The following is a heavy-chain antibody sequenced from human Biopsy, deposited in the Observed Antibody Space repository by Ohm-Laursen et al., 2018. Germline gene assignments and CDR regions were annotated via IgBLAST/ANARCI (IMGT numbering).Heavy chain of an antibody. D-gene: IGHD3-10*01. CDR2: VYYSGST. V-gene: IGHV4-59*08. CDR1: GDTISTYY. CDR3: AHGSGSYYKWDF. Sequence: TLSLTCTVSGDTISTYYWTWIRQPPGKGLEWIGDVYYSGSTNRNPSLKSRVTILVDTSKNQFSLKLNSVTAADTAIYYCAHGSGSYYKWDFWGRGILVTASS. J-gene: IGHJ4*02.